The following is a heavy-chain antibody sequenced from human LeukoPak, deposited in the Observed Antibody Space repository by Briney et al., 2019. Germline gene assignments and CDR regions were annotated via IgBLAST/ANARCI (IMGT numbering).Heavy chain of an antibody. CDR3: ARSPGIAAAGTGHSFDY. J-gene: IGHJ4*02. CDR1: GGSISSYY. Sequence: PSETLSLTCTVSGGSISSYYWSWIRQPPGKGLEWIGYIYYSGSTNYNPSLKSRVTISVDTSKNQFSLKLSSVTAADTAVYYCARSPGIAAAGTGHSFDYWGQGTLVTVSS. CDR2: IYYSGST. V-gene: IGHV4-59*01. D-gene: IGHD6-13*01.